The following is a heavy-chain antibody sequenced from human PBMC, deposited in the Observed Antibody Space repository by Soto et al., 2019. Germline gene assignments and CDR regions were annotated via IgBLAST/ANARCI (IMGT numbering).Heavy chain of an antibody. V-gene: IGHV3-13*01. D-gene: IGHD6-6*01. Sequence: EVQLVESGGGLVQPGWSLRLSCAASGFTFSSYDMHWVRQATGKGLEWVSAIGTAGDTYYPGSVKGRFTISRENAKNSLYLQMNSLRAGDTAVYYCARGGPNRAARGYFDLWGRGTLVTVSS. CDR2: IGTAGDT. J-gene: IGHJ2*01. CDR1: GFTFSSYD. CDR3: ARGGPNRAARGYFDL.